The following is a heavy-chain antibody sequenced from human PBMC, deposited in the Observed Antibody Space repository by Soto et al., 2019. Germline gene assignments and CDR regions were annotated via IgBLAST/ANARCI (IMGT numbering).Heavy chain of an antibody. CDR2: INHSGST. CDR1: GGSFSGYY. Sequence: QVQLQQWGAGLLKPSETLSLTCAVYGGSFSGYYWSWIRQPPGKGLEWIGEINHSGSTNYNPSLKSRVTISVDTSKNQFSLKLSSVTAADTAVYYCARGEQQQLEPQGYFQHWGQGTLVTVSS. J-gene: IGHJ1*01. CDR3: ARGEQQQLEPQGYFQH. V-gene: IGHV4-34*01. D-gene: IGHD6-13*01.